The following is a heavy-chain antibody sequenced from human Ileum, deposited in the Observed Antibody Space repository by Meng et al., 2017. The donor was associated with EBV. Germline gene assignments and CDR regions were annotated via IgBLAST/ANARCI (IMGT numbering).Heavy chain of an antibody. CDR3: ARVGQWLPIDY. CDR2: IYHSGST. D-gene: IGHD6-19*01. V-gene: IGHV4-4*02. J-gene: IGHJ4*02. Sequence: QVQVEESGTGLVKPSGALSLTCAVSGGSISSSNWWSWVRQPPGKGLEWIGEIYHSGSTNYNPSLKSRVTMSVDKSKNQFSLNLSSVTAADTAVYYCARVGQWLPIDYWGQGTLVTVSS. CDR1: GGSISSSNW.